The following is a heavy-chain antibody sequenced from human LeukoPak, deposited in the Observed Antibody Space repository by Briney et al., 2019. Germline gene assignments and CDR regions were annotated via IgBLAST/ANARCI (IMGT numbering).Heavy chain of an antibody. CDR3: ARLVVSNAFDI. CDR2: IYYSGST. CDR1: GGSISSGDYY. J-gene: IGHJ3*02. D-gene: IGHD5/OR15-5a*01. V-gene: IGHV4-30-4*01. Sequence: SETLSLTCTVSGGSISSGDYYWSWIRQPPGKGLEWIGYIYYSGSTYYNPSLKSRVTMSVDTSKNQFSLKLSSMTAADTAVYYCARLVVSNAFDIWGQGTMVTVSS.